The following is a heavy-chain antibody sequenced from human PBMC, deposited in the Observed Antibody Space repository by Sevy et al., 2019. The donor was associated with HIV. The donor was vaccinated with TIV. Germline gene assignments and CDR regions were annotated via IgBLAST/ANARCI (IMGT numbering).Heavy chain of an antibody. CDR2: INHSGST. CDR3: ARKVPYFDY. Sequence: SETLSLTCAVYGGSFSGYYWSWIRQPPGKGLEWIGEINHSGSTNYNPSLKSPVTISVDTSKNQFALKLSSVTAADTAVYYCARKVPYFDYWGQGTLVTVSS. J-gene: IGHJ4*02. D-gene: IGHD3-10*01. V-gene: IGHV4-34*01. CDR1: GGSFSGYY.